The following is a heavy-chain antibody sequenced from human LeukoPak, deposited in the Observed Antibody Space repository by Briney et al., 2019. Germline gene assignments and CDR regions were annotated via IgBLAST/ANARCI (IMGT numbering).Heavy chain of an antibody. CDR3: AGMAWSGYYTHHYFDY. D-gene: IGHD3-3*01. Sequence: SETLSLTCTVSGGSISSYYWSWIRQPAGKGLEWIGRIYTSGSTNYNPSLKSRVTISVDTSKNQFSLKLSSVTAADTAVYYCAGMAWSGYYTHHYFDYWGQGTLVTVSS. CDR1: GGSISSYY. CDR2: IYTSGST. J-gene: IGHJ4*02. V-gene: IGHV4-4*07.